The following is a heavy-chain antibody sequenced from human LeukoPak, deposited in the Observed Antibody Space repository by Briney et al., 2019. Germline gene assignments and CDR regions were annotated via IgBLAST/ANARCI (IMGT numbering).Heavy chain of an antibody. J-gene: IGHJ4*02. V-gene: IGHV4-31*03. Sequence: SENLSLTCTVSGGSISSGGYYWSWIRQHPGKGLEWIGYIYYSGSTYYNPSLKSRVTISVDTSKNQFSLKLSSVTAADTAVYYCARDNSDSSGYFDYWGQGTLVTVSS. CDR3: ARDNSDSSGYFDY. CDR2: IYYSGST. D-gene: IGHD3-22*01. CDR1: GGSISSGGYY.